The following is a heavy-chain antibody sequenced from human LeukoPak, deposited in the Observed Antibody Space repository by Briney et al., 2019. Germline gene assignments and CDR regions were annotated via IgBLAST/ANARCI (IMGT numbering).Heavy chain of an antibody. D-gene: IGHD5-24*01. CDR2: ITDNGKNK. Sequence: GGSLRLSCAAPGFSFSTYSMNWVRQAPGQGPEWISYITDNGKNKYYADSMKGRFTISRDNVKNSLYLQMDSLRAEDTAVYYCARGGVGDGDYFGIWGQGTLVTVSS. V-gene: IGHV3-48*01. CDR3: ARGGVGDGDYFGI. J-gene: IGHJ4*02. CDR1: GFSFSTYS.